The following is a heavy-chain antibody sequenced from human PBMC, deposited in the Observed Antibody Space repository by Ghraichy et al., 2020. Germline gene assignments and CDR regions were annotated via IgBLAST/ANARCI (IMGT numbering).Heavy chain of an antibody. CDR1: GGSISSYY. CDR3: ARGGGYNQDPGGFDY. CDR2: IYYSGST. J-gene: IGHJ4*02. D-gene: IGHD5-24*01. Sequence: SETLSLTCTVSGGSISSYYWRWIRQPPGKGLEWIGYIYYSGSTNYNPSLKSRVTISVDTSKNQFSLKLSSVTAADTAVYYCARGGGYNQDPGGFDYWGQGTLVTVSS. V-gene: IGHV4-59*01.